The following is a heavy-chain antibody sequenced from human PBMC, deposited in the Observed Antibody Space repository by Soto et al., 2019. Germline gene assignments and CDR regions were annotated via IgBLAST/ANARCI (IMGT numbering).Heavy chain of an antibody. Sequence: QVQLQESGPGLVKPSQTLSLTCTVSGGSISSGGYYWSWIRQHPGKGLEWIGYIYYSGSTYYNPSLKGRVTISVDTSKNQFALKLSSVTAADTAVYYCATSGYSYGPNPLLYWGQGTLVTVSS. V-gene: IGHV4-31*03. CDR2: IYYSGST. CDR1: GGSISSGGYY. CDR3: ATSGYSYGPNPLLY. J-gene: IGHJ4*02. D-gene: IGHD5-18*01.